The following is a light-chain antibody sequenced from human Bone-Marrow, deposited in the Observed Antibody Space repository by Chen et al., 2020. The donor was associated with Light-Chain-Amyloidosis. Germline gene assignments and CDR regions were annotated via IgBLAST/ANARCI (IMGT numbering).Light chain of an antibody. V-gene: IGLV3-21*02. CDR3: NSYSKSNSPYV. CDR1: NIGTTS. Sequence: SYVLTPPSSVSVAPGQTATIACGGNNIGTTSVHWYQQTPGQAPLLVVYDDSDRPSGIPERLSGSKSGNTASLTISGLQADDEADYYCNSYSKSNSPYVFGTGTTVTVL. CDR2: DDS. J-gene: IGLJ1*01.